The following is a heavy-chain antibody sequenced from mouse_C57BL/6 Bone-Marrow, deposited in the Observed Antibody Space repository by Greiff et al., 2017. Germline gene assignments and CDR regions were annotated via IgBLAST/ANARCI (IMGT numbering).Heavy chain of an antibody. CDR2: IDPENGDT. CDR1: GFNIKDDY. J-gene: IGHJ2*01. D-gene: IGHD1-1*01. Sequence: VQLQQSGAELVRPGASVKLSCTASGFNIKDDYMHWVKPRPEQGLEWIGWIDPENGDTEFASEFQGKATITADTASNTAYLRLSSLTSEDTAGYYCTSQCYGLDYWGQGTTLTVSS. V-gene: IGHV14-4*01. CDR3: TSQCYGLDY.